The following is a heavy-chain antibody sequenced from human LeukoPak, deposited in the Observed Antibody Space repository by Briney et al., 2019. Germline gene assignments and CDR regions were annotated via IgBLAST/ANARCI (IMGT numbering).Heavy chain of an antibody. Sequence: SSETLSLTCTVAGGSITSYYWSWIRQPPGNGLEWIGYLYYSGSTNYNPSLKSRVTISVDTSKNQFSLKLSSVTAADTAVYYCARERHIDYYGSGRFIGNWFDPWGQGTLVTVSS. J-gene: IGHJ5*02. D-gene: IGHD3-10*01. CDR3: ARERHIDYYGSGRFIGNWFDP. CDR2: LYYSGST. V-gene: IGHV4-59*12. CDR1: GGSITSYY.